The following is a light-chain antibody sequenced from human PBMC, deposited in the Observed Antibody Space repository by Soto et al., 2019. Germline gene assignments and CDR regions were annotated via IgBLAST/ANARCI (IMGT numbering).Light chain of an antibody. J-gene: IGLJ1*01. CDR2: DGG. V-gene: IGLV2-23*01. CDR3: CSSAGSSTYV. CDR1: SSDVGSYNL. Sequence: QSALTQPASVSGSPGQSITISCTGTSSDVGSYNLVSWYQQHAGKAPKLMIYDGGKRPSGVSDRFSGSKSGNTASLTISGLQDEDDADYYCCSSAGSSTYVFGTGTKVTVL.